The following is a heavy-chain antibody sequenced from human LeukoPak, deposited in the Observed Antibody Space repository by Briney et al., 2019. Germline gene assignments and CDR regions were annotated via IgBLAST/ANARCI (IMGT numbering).Heavy chain of an antibody. CDR3: ARGEVVAAPFDP. CDR2: ISSSSSYI. D-gene: IGHD2-15*01. CDR1: GFIFDDYA. J-gene: IGHJ5*02. Sequence: GGSLRLSCAVSGFIFDDYAMHWVRQAPGKGLEWVSSISSSSSYIYYADSVKGRFTISRDNAKNSLYLQMNSLRAEDTAVYYCARGEVVAAPFDPWGQGTLVTVSS. V-gene: IGHV3-21*01.